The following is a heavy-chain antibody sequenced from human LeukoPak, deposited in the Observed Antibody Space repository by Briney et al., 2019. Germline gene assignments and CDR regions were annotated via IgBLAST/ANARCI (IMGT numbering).Heavy chain of an antibody. CDR3: ATSSSWSIYYYYYMDV. D-gene: IGHD6-13*01. Sequence: ASVKISCKASGYILTTYGISWVRQAPGQGLEWMGWISAYNGDTDFAQHLQGRVSMTIDASTNTAYMELRSLRSDDTAVYYCATSSSWSIYYYYYMDVWGKGTTVTVSS. V-gene: IGHV1-18*01. CDR2: ISAYNGDT. J-gene: IGHJ6*03. CDR1: GYILTTYG.